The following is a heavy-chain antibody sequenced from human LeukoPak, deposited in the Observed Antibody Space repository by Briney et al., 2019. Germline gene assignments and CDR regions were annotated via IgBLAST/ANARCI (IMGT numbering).Heavy chain of an antibody. CDR3: AKSPDSSGYGWYYGMGV. CDR1: GFTFNTYD. J-gene: IGHJ6*02. Sequence: GGSLRLSCAASGFTFNTYDMSWVRQAPGKGLEWVSAISGSGASTYYADAVKGRFTISRDNSKNTLYLQMNSLRAEDTAVYYCAKSPDSSGYGWYYGMGVWGPVTTVTVSS. D-gene: IGHD3-22*01. V-gene: IGHV3-23*01. CDR2: ISGSGAST.